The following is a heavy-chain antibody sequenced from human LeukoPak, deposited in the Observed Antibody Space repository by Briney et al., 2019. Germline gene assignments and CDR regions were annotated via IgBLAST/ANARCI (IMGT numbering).Heavy chain of an antibody. V-gene: IGHV3-30*18. J-gene: IGHJ4*02. CDR2: ISSDGSKE. Sequence: PGGSLRLSCAASEFTFSSYAMTWVRQAPGKGLEWVAFISSDGSKEYYADPVKGRFTISRDNSKNTLYLHVNSPRAEDTAVFFCAKDGYCSGGSCYANFFDRWGQGTLVTVSS. D-gene: IGHD2-15*01. CDR3: AKDGYCSGGSCYANFFDR. CDR1: EFTFSSYA.